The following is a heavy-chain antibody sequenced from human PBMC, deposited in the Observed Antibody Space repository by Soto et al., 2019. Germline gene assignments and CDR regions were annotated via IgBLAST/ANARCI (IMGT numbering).Heavy chain of an antibody. J-gene: IGHJ4*02. Sequence: PSETLSLTCAVYGGSFSGYYWSWIRQPPGKGLEWIGEINHSGSTNYNPSLKSRVTISVDTSKNQFSLKLSSVTAADTAVYYCARKRLGYCSSTSCRSPSFDDRGQGTLVTVSS. V-gene: IGHV4-34*01. CDR3: ARKRLGYCSSTSCRSPSFDD. D-gene: IGHD2-2*01. CDR1: GGSFSGYY. CDR2: INHSGST.